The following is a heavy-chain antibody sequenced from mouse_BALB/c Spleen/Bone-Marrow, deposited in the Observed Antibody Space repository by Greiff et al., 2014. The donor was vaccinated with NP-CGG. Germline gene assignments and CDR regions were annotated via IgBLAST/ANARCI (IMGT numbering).Heavy chain of an antibody. CDR1: GLNIKDTY. CDR2: IDPANGNT. CDR3: ASSGNYEGGAMDY. D-gene: IGHD2-1*01. Sequence: EVQLQQSGAELVKPGASVKLSCTASGLNIKDTYMHWVKQRPEQGLEWIGRIDPANGNTKYVPTFQGKATITADTYSNTAYLQLSSLTSEDTAVYYCASSGNYEGGAMDYWGQGISVTVSS. J-gene: IGHJ4*01. V-gene: IGHV14-3*02.